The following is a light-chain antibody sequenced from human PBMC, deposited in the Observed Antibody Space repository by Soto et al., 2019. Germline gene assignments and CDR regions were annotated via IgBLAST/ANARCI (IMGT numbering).Light chain of an antibody. J-gene: IGKJ2*01. V-gene: IGKV3-20*01. Sequence: EIVLTQSPGTLSLSPGERATLSCRASQSVSSSYLALYQQKPGQAPRLLIYGASSRATGIPDTFSGSGSGTDFTLTIIRLEPEDFAVYYCQQYGSSPYTFGQGTKLQIK. CDR1: QSVSSSY. CDR2: GAS. CDR3: QQYGSSPYT.